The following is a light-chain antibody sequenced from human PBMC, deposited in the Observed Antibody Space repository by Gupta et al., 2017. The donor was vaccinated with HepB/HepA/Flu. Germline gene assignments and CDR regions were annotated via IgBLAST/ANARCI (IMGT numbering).Light chain of an antibody. J-gene: IGKJ1*01. CDR2: GAS. CDR1: LSVSGTS. Sequence: EIMLTQSRCTLSLSPGERATRACRASLSVSGTSLAGYQQIPGQTPSLFVYGASNRAPSLPYMFSGRGSGSELTLTISRREPQDFAVYFCRHEDSSLWTFGQGTKVEIK. CDR3: RHEDSSLWT. V-gene: IGKV3-20*01.